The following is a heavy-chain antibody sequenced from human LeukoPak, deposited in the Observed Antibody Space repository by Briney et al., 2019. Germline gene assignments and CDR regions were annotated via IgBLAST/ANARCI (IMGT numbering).Heavy chain of an antibody. Sequence: GASLKISCKGSGYRFTSYWIGWVRQMPGKGLEWMGIIYPGDSDTRYSPSFQGHVTISADKSISTAYLQWSSLKASDTAMYYCARQKLVPSAFDIWGQGTMVTVSS. CDR3: ARQKLVPSAFDI. V-gene: IGHV5-51*01. CDR2: IYPGDSDT. J-gene: IGHJ3*02. D-gene: IGHD6-13*01. CDR1: GYRFTSYW.